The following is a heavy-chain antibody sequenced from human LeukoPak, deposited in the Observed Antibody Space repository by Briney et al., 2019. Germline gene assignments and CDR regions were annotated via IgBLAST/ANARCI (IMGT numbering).Heavy chain of an antibody. CDR2: INPNSGGT. CDR3: ARGPTAPYSSSWYYFDY. Sequence: GASVKVSCKASGGTFSSYAISWVRQAPGQGLEWMGWINPNSGGTNYAQKFQGWVTMTRDTSISTAYMELSRLRSDDTAVYYCARGPTAPYSSSWYYFDYWGQGTLVTVSS. D-gene: IGHD6-13*01. J-gene: IGHJ4*02. CDR1: GGTFSSYA. V-gene: IGHV1-2*04.